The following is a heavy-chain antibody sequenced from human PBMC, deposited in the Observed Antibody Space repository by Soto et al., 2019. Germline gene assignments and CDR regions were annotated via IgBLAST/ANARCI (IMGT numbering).Heavy chain of an antibody. D-gene: IGHD2-21*01. J-gene: IGHJ5*02. CDR2: IYSSWSS. CDR3: ALGVEP. CDR1: GGSISSGGYY. Sequence: QVQLQESRPGLVKSSQTLSLTCTVSGGSISSGGYYWSWIRQHPGKGLEWIGYIYSSWSSYYSPYRQSRVTRSVDKSKHQFSLKLSSVTAADTAVYYCALGVEPRGQGTLVTVSS. V-gene: IGHV4-31*03.